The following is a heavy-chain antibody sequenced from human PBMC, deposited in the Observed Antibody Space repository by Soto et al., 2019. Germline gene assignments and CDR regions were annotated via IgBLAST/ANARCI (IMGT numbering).Heavy chain of an antibody. CDR2: IYYSGST. J-gene: IGHJ6*03. CDR1: GGSISSSSYY. V-gene: IGHV4-39*01. CDR3: TVAATPYYYYYMDV. Sequence: SETLSLTCTVSGGSISSSSYYWGWIRQPPGKGLEWIGSIYYSGSTYYNPSLKSRVTISVDTSKNQFSLKLSSVTAADTAVYYCTVAATPYYYYYMDVWGKGTTVTVSS. D-gene: IGHD2-15*01.